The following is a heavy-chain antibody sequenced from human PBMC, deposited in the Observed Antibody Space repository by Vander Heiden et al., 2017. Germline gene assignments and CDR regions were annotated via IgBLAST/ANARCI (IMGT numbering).Heavy chain of an antibody. CDR3: AREVGEGGDSEGFQH. D-gene: IGHD4-17*01. Sequence: QVQLVQSGAEVKKPGSSGKVSCKALGGTFSSYAISWVRQAPGQGLEWMGGIIPIFGTANYAQKFQGRVTITADESTSTAYMELSSLRSEDTAVYYCAREVGEGGDSEGFQHWGQGTLVTVSS. V-gene: IGHV1-69*01. CDR1: GGTFSSYA. J-gene: IGHJ1*01. CDR2: IIPIFGTA.